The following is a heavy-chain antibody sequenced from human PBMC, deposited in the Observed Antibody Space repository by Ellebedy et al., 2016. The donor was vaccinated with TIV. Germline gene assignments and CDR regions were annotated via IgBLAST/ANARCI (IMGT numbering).Heavy chain of an antibody. V-gene: IGHV1-2*02. CDR2: INPASGDT. CDR3: VRSRSYYFDN. CDR1: GYTFTSYF. J-gene: IGHJ4*02. Sequence: AASVKVSCKPSGYTFTSYFLAWVRQAPGQGLEWMGWINPASGDTSYAHRFQGRLALTRDTSISTAYMALSSLRSEDTAMYYCVRSRSYYFDNWGEGTLVTVSS.